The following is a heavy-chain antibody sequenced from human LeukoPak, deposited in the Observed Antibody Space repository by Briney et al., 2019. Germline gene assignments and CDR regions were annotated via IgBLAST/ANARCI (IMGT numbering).Heavy chain of an antibody. Sequence: PSETLSLTCTVSGGSISSGSYYWSWIRQPAGKGLEWIGRIYTSGSTNYNPSLKSRVTISVDTSKNQFSLKLSSVTAADTAVYYCARTYPNSSGWYGYTWFDPWGQGTLVTVSS. CDR3: ARTYPNSSGWYGYTWFDP. D-gene: IGHD6-19*01. CDR1: GGSISSGSYY. J-gene: IGHJ5*02. V-gene: IGHV4-61*02. CDR2: IYTSGST.